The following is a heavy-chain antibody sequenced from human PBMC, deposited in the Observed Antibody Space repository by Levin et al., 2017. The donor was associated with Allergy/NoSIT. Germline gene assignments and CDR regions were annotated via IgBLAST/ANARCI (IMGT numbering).Heavy chain of an antibody. Sequence: ASVKVSCKASGYTFTSYDINWVRQATGQGLEWMGWMNPNSGNTGYAQKFQGRVTMTRNTSISTAYMELSSLRSEDTAVYYCARAWTTYYDFWSGYYAGYYGMDVWGQGTTVTVSS. CDR3: ARAWTTYYDFWSGYYAGYYGMDV. J-gene: IGHJ6*02. V-gene: IGHV1-8*01. CDR1: GYTFTSYD. CDR2: MNPNSGNT. D-gene: IGHD3-3*01.